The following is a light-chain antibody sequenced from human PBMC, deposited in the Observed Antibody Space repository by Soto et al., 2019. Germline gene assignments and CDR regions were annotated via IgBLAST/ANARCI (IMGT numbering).Light chain of an antibody. Sequence: DIQLTQSPSFLSASVGDRVTITCRASQDISSFLAWYQQKSGKAPNLLIYEASTLQSGVPSRFSGSGSGTEFALPISSLQPEDVATYFCQQINTYPHFGQGTRLEIK. V-gene: IGKV1-9*01. J-gene: IGKJ5*01. CDR3: QQINTYPH. CDR1: QDISSF. CDR2: EAS.